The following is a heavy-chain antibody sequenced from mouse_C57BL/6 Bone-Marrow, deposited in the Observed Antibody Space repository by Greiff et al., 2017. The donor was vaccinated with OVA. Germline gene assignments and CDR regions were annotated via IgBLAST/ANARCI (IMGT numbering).Heavy chain of an antibody. CDR2: IWWDDDK. CDR3: ARIEYGSSYGYFDV. J-gene: IGHJ1*03. CDR1: GFSLSTFGMG. D-gene: IGHD1-1*01. Sequence: QVTLKVSGPGILQPSQTLSLTCSFSGFSLSTFGMGVGWIRHPSGKGLEWLVHIWWDDDKYYNPALKSRLTIFKDTSKNQVFLKIANVDTADTATYYCARIEYGSSYGYFDVWDTGTTVTVSS. V-gene: IGHV8-8*01.